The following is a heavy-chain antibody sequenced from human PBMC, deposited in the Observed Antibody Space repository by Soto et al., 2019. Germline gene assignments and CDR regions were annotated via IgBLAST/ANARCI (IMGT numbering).Heavy chain of an antibody. Sequence: EVQLVESGGGLVQPGGSLRLSCAASGFTFSSYWMSWVRQAPGKGLEWVANIRQDGSEENYVDSVKGRFTISRDNAKNSLYLQMNSLRAEDTALYYCGTLRRSDSGLWWGQGTLVTVSS. V-gene: IGHV3-7*01. D-gene: IGHD4-17*01. CDR1: GFTFSSYW. CDR3: GTLRRSDSGLW. CDR2: IRQDGSEE. J-gene: IGHJ4*02.